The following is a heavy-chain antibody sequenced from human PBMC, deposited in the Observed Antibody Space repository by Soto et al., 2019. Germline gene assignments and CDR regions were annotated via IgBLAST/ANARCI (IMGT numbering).Heavy chain of an antibody. CDR2: IIPIFGTA. V-gene: IGHV1-69*12. CDR3: ARKDLAYCGGACFPPYGLDV. CDR1: GGTFSSYA. D-gene: IGHD2-21*02. J-gene: IGHJ6*02. Sequence: QVQLVQSGAEVKKPGSSVKVSCKASGGTFSSYAISWVRQAPGQGLEWMGGIIPIFGTANYAQKFQGRVTIAADESTSTAYRELSSLIAGDTAVYYCARKDLAYCGGACFPPYGLDVWGQGTTVTGSS.